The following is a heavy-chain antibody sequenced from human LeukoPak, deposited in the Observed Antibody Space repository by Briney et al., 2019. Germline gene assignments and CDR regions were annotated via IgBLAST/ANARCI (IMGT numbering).Heavy chain of an antibody. CDR1: GFTFSNYA. J-gene: IGHJ4*02. CDR3: ARESEWLGSPGSPYFDY. D-gene: IGHD6-19*01. Sequence: GGSLRLSCAASGFTFSNYAMNWVRQAPGKGLQWVSSISGSGGNTYYADSVKGRFTISRDNSKNTLYLQMNSLRAEDTALYYCARESEWLGSPGSPYFDYWGQGTLVTVSS. CDR2: ISGSGGNT. V-gene: IGHV3-23*01.